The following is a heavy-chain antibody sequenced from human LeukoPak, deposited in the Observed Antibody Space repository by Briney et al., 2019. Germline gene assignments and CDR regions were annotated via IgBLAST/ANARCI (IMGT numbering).Heavy chain of an antibody. Sequence: SETLSLTCTVSGGSISSYYWSWIRQPPGKGLEWIGYIYYSGSTNYNPSLKSRVTISVDTSKNQFSLKLSSVTAADTAVYYCARGQYYYDSSGYYPFYYWGQGTLVTVSS. CDR1: GGSISSYY. D-gene: IGHD3-22*01. CDR3: ARGQYYYDSSGYYPFYY. J-gene: IGHJ4*02. CDR2: IYYSGST. V-gene: IGHV4-59*01.